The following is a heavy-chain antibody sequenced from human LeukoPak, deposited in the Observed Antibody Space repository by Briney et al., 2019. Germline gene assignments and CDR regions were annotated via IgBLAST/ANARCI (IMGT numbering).Heavy chain of an antibody. Sequence: GGSLRLSCAASGFTFSSYSMNWVRQAPGKGLEWVSSISSSSSYIYYADSVKGRFTISRDNAKNSLYLQMNSLRAEDTAVYYCARTVDTAMAFDYWGQGTLVTVSS. J-gene: IGHJ4*02. CDR1: GFTFSSYS. CDR3: ARTVDTAMAFDY. D-gene: IGHD5-18*01. V-gene: IGHV3-21*01. CDR2: ISSSSSYI.